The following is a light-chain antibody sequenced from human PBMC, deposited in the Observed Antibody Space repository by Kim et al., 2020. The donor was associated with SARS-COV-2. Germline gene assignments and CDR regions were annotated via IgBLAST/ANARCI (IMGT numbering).Light chain of an antibody. J-gene: IGLJ2*01. CDR3: QVWDSNTVA. CDR2: YDT. Sequence: SYELTQPPSVSVAPGKTASITCGADNIGSKNARWYQQKPGQSPVLVIYYDTNRPSGIPERFSGSNSGNTATLTISGTEAVDEADYYCQVWDSNTVAFFGG. CDR1: NIGSKN. V-gene: IGLV3-21*04.